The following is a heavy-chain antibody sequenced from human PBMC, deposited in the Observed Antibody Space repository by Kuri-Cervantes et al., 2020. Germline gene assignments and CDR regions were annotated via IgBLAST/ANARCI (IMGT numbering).Heavy chain of an antibody. V-gene: IGHV4-59*12. CDR1: GGSISSYY. CDR3: ARSGSGSYYCY. Sequence: SETLSLTCTVSGGSISSYYWSWIRQPPGKGLEWIGYIYYSGSTNYNPSLKSRVTVSVDTSKNQFSLKLSSVTAADTAVYYCARSGSGSYYCYWGQGTLVTVSS. J-gene: IGHJ4*02. D-gene: IGHD3-10*01. CDR2: IYYSGST.